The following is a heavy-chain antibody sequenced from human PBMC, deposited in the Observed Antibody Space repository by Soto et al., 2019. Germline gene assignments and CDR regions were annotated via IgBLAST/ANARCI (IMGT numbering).Heavy chain of an antibody. J-gene: IGHJ6*02. Sequence: QVQLVESGGGVVQPGGSLRLSCAASGFTFNNYGMHWVRQAPGKGLEWVAVIWNDGSGNYYANSVKGRFTISRDNSKNTLYLQMSSLRVEDTAVYFCARRQISPPTRGAAAARGGMDVWGHGTTDTVSS. CDR2: IWNDGSGN. CDR3: ARRQISPPTRGAAAARGGMDV. V-gene: IGHV3-33*01. D-gene: IGHD6-13*01. CDR1: GFTFNNYG.